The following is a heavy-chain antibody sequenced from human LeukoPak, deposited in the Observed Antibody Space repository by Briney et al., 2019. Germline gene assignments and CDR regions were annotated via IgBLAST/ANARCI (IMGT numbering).Heavy chain of an antibody. D-gene: IGHD3-10*01. Sequence: GGSLRLSCAASGFTFSSYGMHWVRQAPGKGLEWVAVISYDGSNKYYADSVKGRFTISRDNSKNTLYLQMNSLRAEDTAVYYCAKDWDYYGSGGYLDYWGQGTLVTVSS. CDR3: AKDWDYYGSGGYLDY. J-gene: IGHJ4*02. CDR1: GFTFSSYG. CDR2: ISYDGSNK. V-gene: IGHV3-30*18.